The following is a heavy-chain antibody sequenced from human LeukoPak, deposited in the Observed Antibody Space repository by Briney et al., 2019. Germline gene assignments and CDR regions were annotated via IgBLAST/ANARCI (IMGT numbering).Heavy chain of an antibody. CDR1: GGSISSSSYY. D-gene: IGHD3-16*02. CDR2: IYYSGST. CDR3: ARNPPSEGYVWGSYRSRGGFDY. J-gene: IGHJ4*02. V-gene: IGHV4-39*07. Sequence: SETLSLTCTVSGGSISSSSYYWGWIRQPPGKGLEWIGSIYYSGSTYYNPSLKSRVTISVDTSKNQFSLKLSSVTAADTAVYYCARNPPSEGYVWGSYRSRGGFDYWGQGTLVTVSS.